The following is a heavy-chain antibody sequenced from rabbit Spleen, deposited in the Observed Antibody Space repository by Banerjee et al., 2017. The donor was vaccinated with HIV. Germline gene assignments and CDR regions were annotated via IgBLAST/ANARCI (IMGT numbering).Heavy chain of an antibody. J-gene: IGHJ2*01. CDR1: GFSFSSGYW. CDR2: VYTGSGDT. V-gene: IGHV1S40*01. CDR3: ARSPDNGYTYGFDS. D-gene: IGHD6-1*01. Sequence: QSLEESGGDLVKPGASLTLTCTASGFSFSSGYWIYWVRQAPGKGLEWIGCVYTGSGDTYYASWAKGRFTISKTSSTTVTLRMTSLTAADTATYFCARSPDNGYTYGFDSWGQGTLVTVS.